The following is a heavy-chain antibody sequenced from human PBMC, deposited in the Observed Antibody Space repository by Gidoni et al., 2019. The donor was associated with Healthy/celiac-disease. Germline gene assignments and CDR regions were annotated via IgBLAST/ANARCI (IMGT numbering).Heavy chain of an antibody. CDR2: INPNSGGT. J-gene: IGHJ6*02. Sequence: QVQLVQSGAEVKKPGASVKVSCKASVYTFPGYYMHWVRQAPGQGLEWMGRINPNSGGTNYAQKFQGRVTMTRDTSISTAYMELSRLRSDDTAVYYCARGVREMATILYYYYYGMDVWGQGTTVTVSS. D-gene: IGHD5-12*01. V-gene: IGHV1-2*06. CDR3: ARGVREMATILYYYYYGMDV. CDR1: VYTFPGYY.